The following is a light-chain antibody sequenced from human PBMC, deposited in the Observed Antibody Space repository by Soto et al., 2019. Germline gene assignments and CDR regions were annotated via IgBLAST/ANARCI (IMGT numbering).Light chain of an antibody. J-gene: IGKJ1*01. CDR1: QSISTW. CDR3: QQYNRYSGT. Sequence: DIQMTQSPSTLSASVGDRVTITCRASQSISTWLAWYQQKPGKAPKLLIYKASSLESGVPSRFSGSGSGTEFTLTISSLQPDDFAIYYCQQYNRYSGTFGQGTKVEIK. V-gene: IGKV1-5*03. CDR2: KAS.